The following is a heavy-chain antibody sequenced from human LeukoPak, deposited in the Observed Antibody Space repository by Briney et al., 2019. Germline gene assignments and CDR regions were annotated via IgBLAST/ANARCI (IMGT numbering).Heavy chain of an antibody. J-gene: IGHJ4*02. Sequence: PGGSLRLSCAASGFTFSDYYMTWIRQVPGEGLEWVSYISSSGTTKYYADSVKGRFTISRDNAKNSLYLQMNSLRAEDTAVYYCARFFMGYYFDYWGQGTLVTVSS. V-gene: IGHV3-11*04. CDR1: GFTFSDYY. CDR3: ARFFMGYYFDY. D-gene: IGHD3-10*01. CDR2: ISSSGTTK.